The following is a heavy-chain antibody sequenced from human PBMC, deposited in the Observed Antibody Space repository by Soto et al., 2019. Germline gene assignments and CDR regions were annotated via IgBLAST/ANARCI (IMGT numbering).Heavy chain of an antibody. D-gene: IGHD2-15*01. CDR3: ARDPLRYCSGGSCYSDYYFDY. Sequence: GGSLRLSCAASGFTFSSYWMSWVRQAPGKGLEWVANIKQDGSEKYYVDSVKGRFTISRDNAKKSLYLQMNSLRAEDTAVYYCARDPLRYCSGGSCYSDYYFDYWGQGTLVTVSS. CDR2: IKQDGSEK. CDR1: GFTFSSYW. J-gene: IGHJ4*02. V-gene: IGHV3-7*01.